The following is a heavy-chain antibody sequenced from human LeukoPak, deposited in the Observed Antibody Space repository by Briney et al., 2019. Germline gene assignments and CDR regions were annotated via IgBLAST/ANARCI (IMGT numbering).Heavy chain of an antibody. CDR1: GFTFSRYG. J-gene: IGHJ4*02. D-gene: IGHD5-18*01. CDR2: ISYDGKDK. Sequence: PGGSLRLSCAASGFTFSRYGMHWVRQAPGKGLEWVAVISYDGKDKHYADSVKGRFTISRDNSKNTLYLQMNSLRADDTAVYYCAKDRDTYGSIYYFEDWGQGTLVTVSS. CDR3: AKDRDTYGSIYYFED. V-gene: IGHV3-30*18.